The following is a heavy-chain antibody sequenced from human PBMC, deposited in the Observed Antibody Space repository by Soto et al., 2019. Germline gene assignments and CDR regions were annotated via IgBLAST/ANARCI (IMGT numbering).Heavy chain of an antibody. Sequence: QVQLQQWGAGLVKPSETLSLTCPVYGGSFSGCYWSWIRQPPGKGLEWIGEINHSGSTNYNPSLKSRVTISVATSKNQFSLKLSSVTAADTAVYYCARGLAEAASLFDPWGQGTLVTVSS. D-gene: IGHD6-13*01. CDR2: INHSGST. V-gene: IGHV4-34*01. CDR3: ARGLAEAASLFDP. CDR1: GGSFSGCY. J-gene: IGHJ5*02.